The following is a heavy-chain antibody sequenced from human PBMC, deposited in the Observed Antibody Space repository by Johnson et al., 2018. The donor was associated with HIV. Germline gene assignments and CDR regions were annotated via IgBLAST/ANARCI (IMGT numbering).Heavy chain of an antibody. J-gene: IGHJ3*01. CDR3: DDLWIGQVCDV. CDR1: GFTFTDHY. Sequence: VQLVESGGGLVLPGGSLRLSCAVSGFTFTDHYMDWVRQAPGKGLEWVGRIKSRTDGETTAYAAPVKDRFTITRDDSKNTLYLEMSSLKTEDTAVYFCDDLWIGQVCDVWGQGTKVTVSS. D-gene: IGHD3/OR15-3a*01. CDR2: IKSRTDGETT. V-gene: IGHV3-15*01.